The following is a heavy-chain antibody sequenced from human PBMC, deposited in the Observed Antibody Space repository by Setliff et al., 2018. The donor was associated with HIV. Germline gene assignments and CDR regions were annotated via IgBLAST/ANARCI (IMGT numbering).Heavy chain of an antibody. CDR2: VSSRGDT. D-gene: IGHD4-17*01. Sequence: SETLSLTCTVSGGSINSTSYYWGWIRQPPGKGLEWIGRVSSRGDTNYNPSLKSRVTMSVDTSKNQFSLKLTSVTASDTAVYYCARAAAGNTGPFDLWGQGSPVTVSS. CDR3: ARAAAGNTGPFDL. J-gene: IGHJ4*02. CDR1: GGSINSTSYY. V-gene: IGHV4-39*07.